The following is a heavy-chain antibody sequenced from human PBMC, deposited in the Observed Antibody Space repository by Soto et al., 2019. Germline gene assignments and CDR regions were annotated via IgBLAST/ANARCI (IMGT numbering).Heavy chain of an antibody. CDR1: GLTFSSYG. CDR2: ISYDGSNK. D-gene: IGHD3-22*01. V-gene: IGHV3-30*18. J-gene: IGHJ4*02. Sequence: PGGSRKLSCAAAGLTFSSYGMHWVRQAPGKGLEWVAVISYDGSNKYYADSVKGRFTISRDNSKNTLYLQMNGLRAEDTAVYYCAKPAYYYDSSGSSPDYWGQGTLVTVSS. CDR3: AKPAYYYDSSGSSPDY.